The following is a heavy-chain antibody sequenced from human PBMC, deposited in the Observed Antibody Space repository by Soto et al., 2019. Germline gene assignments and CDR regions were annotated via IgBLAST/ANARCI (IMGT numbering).Heavy chain of an antibody. V-gene: IGHV4-59*08. CDR3: VRQGFGRLHGLVDV. J-gene: IGHJ6*02. Sequence: SETLSLTCTVPDDSSSSYKWSWIRQPPGRRLEWIGYIDSSGGTSYTPSLQSRVTISVDTSTKQFSLKLSSVTAADTAVYYCVRQGFGRLHGLVDVWGQGTTVT. CDR2: IDSSGGT. CDR1: DDSSSSYK. D-gene: IGHD3-10*01.